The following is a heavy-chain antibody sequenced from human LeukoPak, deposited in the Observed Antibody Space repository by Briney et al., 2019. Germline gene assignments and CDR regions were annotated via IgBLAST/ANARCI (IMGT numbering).Heavy chain of an antibody. V-gene: IGHV3-74*01. CDR3: VSLYETY. D-gene: IGHD2/OR15-2a*01. Sequence: GGSLRLSCAASGNYWMHWVRQAPGKGLVWVSHINSDGSWTSYADSVKGRFTISKDNAKNTVYLQMNNLRAEDTAVYYCVSLYETYWGRGTLVTVSS. CDR1: GNYW. J-gene: IGHJ4*02. CDR2: INSDGSWT.